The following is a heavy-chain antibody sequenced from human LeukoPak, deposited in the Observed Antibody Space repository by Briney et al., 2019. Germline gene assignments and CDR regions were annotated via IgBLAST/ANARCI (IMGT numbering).Heavy chain of an antibody. V-gene: IGHV3-30*02. D-gene: IGHD3-22*01. Sequence: QPGRSLRLSCAASGFTFSSYGMHWVRQAPGKGLEWVAFIRYDGSNKYYADSVKGRFTISRDNSKNTLYLQMNSLRAEDTAVYYCANLLPGRNYYDSSGYDYWGQGTLVTVSS. CDR1: GFTFSSYG. CDR2: IRYDGSNK. CDR3: ANLLPGRNYYDSSGYDY. J-gene: IGHJ4*02.